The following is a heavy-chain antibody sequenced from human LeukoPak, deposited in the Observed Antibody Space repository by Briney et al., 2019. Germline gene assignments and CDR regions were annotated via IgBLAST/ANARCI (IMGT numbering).Heavy chain of an antibody. J-gene: IGHJ5*02. V-gene: IGHV4-31*03. CDR1: GGSISSGGYY. CDR2: IYYSGST. CDR3: ARDDRDPYDFWSGYQSGGFDP. Sequence: SETLSLTCTVSGGSISSGGYYWSWIRQHPGKGLEWIGYIYYSGSTYYNPSLKSRVIISVDTSKNQFSLKLSSVTAADTAVYYCARDDRDPYDFWSGYQSGGFDPWGQGTLVTVSS. D-gene: IGHD3-3*01.